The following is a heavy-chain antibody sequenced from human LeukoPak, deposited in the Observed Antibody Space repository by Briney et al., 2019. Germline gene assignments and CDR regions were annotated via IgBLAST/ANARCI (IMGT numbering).Heavy chain of an antibody. J-gene: IGHJ3*02. Sequence: ASVKVSCKASGYTFTSYYMHWVRQAPGQGLEWMGGIIPIFGTANYAQKFQGRVTITTDESTSTAYMELSSLRSEDTAVYFCARDPTGTTVSAFDIWGQGTMVTVSS. V-gene: IGHV1-69*05. CDR2: IIPIFGTA. CDR3: ARDPTGTTVSAFDI. CDR1: GYTFTSYY. D-gene: IGHD1-7*01.